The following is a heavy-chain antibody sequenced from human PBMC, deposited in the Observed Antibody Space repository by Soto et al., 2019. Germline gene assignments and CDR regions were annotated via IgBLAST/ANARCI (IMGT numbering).Heavy chain of an antibody. CDR3: ARGQGYSYGLKYGMDV. CDR2: INHSGST. Sequence: SETLSLTCAVYGGSFSGYYLSWIRQPPGKGLEWIGEINHSGSTNYNPSLKSRVTISVDTSKNQFSLKLSSVTAADTAVYYRARGQGYSYGLKYGMDVWGQGTTVTVSS. J-gene: IGHJ6*02. V-gene: IGHV4-34*01. D-gene: IGHD5-18*01. CDR1: GGSFSGYY.